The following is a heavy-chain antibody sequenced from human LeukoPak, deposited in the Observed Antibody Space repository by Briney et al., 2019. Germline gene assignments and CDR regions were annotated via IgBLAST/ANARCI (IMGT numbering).Heavy chain of an antibody. D-gene: IGHD6-19*01. CDR2: ISSSGSTI. J-gene: IGHJ4*02. Sequence: GGSLRLSCAASGFTFSSYEMNWVRQAPGKGLEWVSYISSSGSTIYYADSVKGRFTISRGNAKNSLFLQVTSLRAEDTAVYYCVTESGWLFDFWGQGTLVTVFS. CDR3: VTESGWLFDF. CDR1: GFTFSSYE. V-gene: IGHV3-48*03.